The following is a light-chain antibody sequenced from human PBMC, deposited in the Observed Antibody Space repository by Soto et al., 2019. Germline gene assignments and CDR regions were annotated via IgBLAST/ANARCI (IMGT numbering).Light chain of an antibody. V-gene: IGLV1-47*01. Sequence: QSVLTRPPSASGTPGQRVTISCSGSSSNIGRNYVYWYQQLPGTAPKLLIYRNNQRPSGVPDRFSGSKSGTSASLAISGLRSEDEADYYCTAWDGSLSVWVFGGGTKLTVL. CDR2: RNN. J-gene: IGLJ3*02. CDR1: SSNIGRNY. CDR3: TAWDGSLSVWV.